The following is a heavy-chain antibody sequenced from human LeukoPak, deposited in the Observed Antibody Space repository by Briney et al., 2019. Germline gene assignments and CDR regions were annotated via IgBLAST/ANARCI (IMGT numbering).Heavy chain of an antibody. CDR3: ARGSGDYGGNYQTFDC. Sequence: AGPLRLSCSASGXAFSSDEMNWGRQAPGKGLEWVSYISSSGRTIYYADSVKGRFTISRDNSKNSLYLQINSLRAEDTAVYYCARGSGDYGGNYQTFDCWGQGTLVTVSS. V-gene: IGHV3-48*03. J-gene: IGHJ4*02. CDR1: GXAFSSDE. CDR2: ISSSGRTI. D-gene: IGHD4-23*01.